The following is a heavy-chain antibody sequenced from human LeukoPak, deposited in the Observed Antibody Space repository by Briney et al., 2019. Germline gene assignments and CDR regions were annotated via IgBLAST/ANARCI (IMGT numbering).Heavy chain of an antibody. J-gene: IGHJ4*02. D-gene: IGHD3-10*01. Sequence: GGSLRLSCAASGFTFSSYDMTWVRQAPGRGLEWVSSIRPSGDNTYYADSVKGRFTISRDNSKNTLYLQMNSLRAEDTAVYYCAKGGLLWFGELLYWGQGTLVTVSS. CDR1: GFTFSSYD. CDR2: IRPSGDNT. V-gene: IGHV3-23*01. CDR3: AKGGLLWFGELLY.